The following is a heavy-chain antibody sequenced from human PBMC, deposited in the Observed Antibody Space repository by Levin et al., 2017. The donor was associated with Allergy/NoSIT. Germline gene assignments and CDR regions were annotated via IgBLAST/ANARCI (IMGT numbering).Heavy chain of an antibody. Sequence: PGGSLRLSCVASGFSFSDFGMHWVRQAPGKGLDWVAVISYDGNHKYYADSVKGRFTISRDNSKNTLYLEMSSLRPEDTAIYYCAGGGDNTFNYWGQGTLVTVS. CDR1: GFSFSDFG. J-gene: IGHJ4*02. CDR2: ISYDGNHK. D-gene: IGHD2-21*02. V-gene: IGHV3-30*03. CDR3: AGGGDNTFNY.